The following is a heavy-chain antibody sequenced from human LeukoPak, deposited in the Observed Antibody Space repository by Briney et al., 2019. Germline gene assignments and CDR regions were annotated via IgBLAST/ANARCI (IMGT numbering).Heavy chain of an antibody. CDR2: INPNSGGT. Sequence: ASVKVSCKASGYTFTGYYLHGVRQAPGQGLEWMGWINPNSGGTNYAQKFQGRVTMTRDTSISTAYMELSRLRSDDTAVYYCARVRRIAAQYNWFDPWGQGTLVAVSS. CDR3: ARVRRIAAQYNWFDP. V-gene: IGHV1-2*02. D-gene: IGHD6-6*01. J-gene: IGHJ5*02. CDR1: GYTFTGYY.